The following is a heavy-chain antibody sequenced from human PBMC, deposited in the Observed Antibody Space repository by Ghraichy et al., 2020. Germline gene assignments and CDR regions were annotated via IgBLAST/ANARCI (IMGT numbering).Heavy chain of an antibody. CDR1: GFTFSSYG. Sequence: GGSLRLSCAASGFTFSSYGMYWVRQAPGKGLEWVSFIRYDGSNTYYVDSVKGRFTISRDNSKNTLYLQMSSLRAEDTAVYYCAKDQAEPGFYYYYAMDVWGQGTTVTVSS. CDR3: AKDQAEPGFYYYYAMDV. D-gene: IGHD6-13*01. CDR2: IRYDGSNT. V-gene: IGHV3-30*02. J-gene: IGHJ6*02.